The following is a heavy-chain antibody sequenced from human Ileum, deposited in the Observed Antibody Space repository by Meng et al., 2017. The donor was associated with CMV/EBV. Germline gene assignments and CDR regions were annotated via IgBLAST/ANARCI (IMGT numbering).Heavy chain of an antibody. V-gene: IGHV3-48*04. Sequence: GESLKISCAASEFTFSDYSMNWVRQAPGKGLEWVSYISSRSNSIYYADSVKGRFTISRDNAKNSLYLQMNSLRAEDTAVYYCARGGRGNYYFYFGMDVWGQGNTV. CDR3: ARGGRGNYYFYFGMDV. CDR2: ISSRSNSI. J-gene: IGHJ6*01. D-gene: IGHD3-16*01. CDR1: EFTFSDYS.